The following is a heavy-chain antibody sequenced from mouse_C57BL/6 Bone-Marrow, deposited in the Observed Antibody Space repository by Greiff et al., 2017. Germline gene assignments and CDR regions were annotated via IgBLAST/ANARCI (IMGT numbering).Heavy chain of an antibody. Sequence: QVQLQQPGAELVRPGTSVKLSCKASGYTFTSYWMHWVKQRPGQGLEWIGVIDPSDSYTNYNQKFKGKATLTVDTSSSTAYMQLSSLTSEDSAVYYCAGDLTGSGLDYWGQGTTLTVSS. CDR3: AGDLTGSGLDY. CDR1: GYTFTSYW. V-gene: IGHV1-59*01. D-gene: IGHD4-1*01. J-gene: IGHJ2*01. CDR2: IDPSDSYT.